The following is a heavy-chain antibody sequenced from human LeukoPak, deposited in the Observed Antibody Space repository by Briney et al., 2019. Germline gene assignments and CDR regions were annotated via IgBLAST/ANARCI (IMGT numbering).Heavy chain of an antibody. D-gene: IGHD6-19*01. J-gene: IGHJ4*02. CDR2: ISGSGGST. Sequence: PGGSLRLSCAASAFTFSSYGMSWVRQAPGKGLEWVSAISGSGGSTYYVDSVKGRFTLSRDSPKNTLYLQMNSLRAEDTAVYYCAKDRGAVSGYLDYWGQGTLVTVSS. CDR3: AKDRGAVSGYLDY. CDR1: AFTFSSYG. V-gene: IGHV3-23*01.